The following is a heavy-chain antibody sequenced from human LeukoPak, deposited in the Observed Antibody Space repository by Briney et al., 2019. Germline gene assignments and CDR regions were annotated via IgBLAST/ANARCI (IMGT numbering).Heavy chain of an antibody. Sequence: PGGSLRLSCVASGFTFSNYGMHWVRQAPGKGLEWMAFIRYDGSNKYYADSVKGRFTISRDNSKNTLYLEMSSLRAEDTAVYYCANRMTTVSAYYFYYYMDVWGKGTTVTVSS. CDR3: ANRMTTVSAYYFYYYMDV. V-gene: IGHV3-30*02. CDR2: IRYDGSNK. D-gene: IGHD4-11*01. CDR1: GFTFSNYG. J-gene: IGHJ6*03.